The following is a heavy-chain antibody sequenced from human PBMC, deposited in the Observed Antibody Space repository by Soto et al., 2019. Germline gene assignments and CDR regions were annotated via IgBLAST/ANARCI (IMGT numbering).Heavy chain of an antibody. D-gene: IGHD6-19*01. V-gene: IGHV3-23*01. CDR1: GFTFSSYA. CDR3: AKSNGNGSIAVAGTVDY. CDR2: ISGSGGST. Sequence: PGGSLRLSCAASGFTFSSYAMSWVRQAPGKGLEWVSAISGSGGSTYYADSVKGRFTISRDNSKNTLYLQMNSLRAEDTAVYYCAKSNGNGSIAVAGTVDYWGQGTLVTVSS. J-gene: IGHJ4*02.